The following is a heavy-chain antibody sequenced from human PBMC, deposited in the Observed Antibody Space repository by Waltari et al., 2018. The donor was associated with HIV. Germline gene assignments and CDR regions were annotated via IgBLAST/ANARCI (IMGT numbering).Heavy chain of an antibody. D-gene: IGHD4-4*01. CDR3: ASRRVTYDY. CDR2: FYSYGST. V-gene: IGHV3-53*01. Sequence: EVQLVESGGGLIQPGGSLRLSCAASGFRVSSNYMTWVRQAPGKGLEWCSIFYSYGSTNYADSVKGRFTISRDNSKNTLYLQMNSLRAEDTAVYYCASRRVTYDYWGQGTLVTVSS. CDR1: GFRVSSNY. J-gene: IGHJ4*02.